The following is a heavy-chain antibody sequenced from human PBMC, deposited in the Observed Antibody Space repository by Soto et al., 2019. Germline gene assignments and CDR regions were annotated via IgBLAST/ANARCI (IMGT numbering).Heavy chain of an antibody. Sequence: PTLVNPTQTLTLTCTFSGFSLSTSGVGVGWIRQPPGKALEWLALIYWNDDKRYSPSLKSRLTITKDTSKNQVALTMTNMDPVDTATYYCAQGGLLWFGEPFDYWGQGTLVTVSS. CDR3: AQGGLLWFGEPFDY. J-gene: IGHJ4*02. D-gene: IGHD3-10*01. CDR1: GFSLSTSGVG. V-gene: IGHV2-5*01. CDR2: IYWNDDK.